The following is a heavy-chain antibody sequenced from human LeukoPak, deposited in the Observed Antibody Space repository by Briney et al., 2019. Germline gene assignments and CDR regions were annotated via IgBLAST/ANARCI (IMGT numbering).Heavy chain of an antibody. J-gene: IGHJ4*02. CDR2: ISGSDGNT. CDR3: AKDRGPTTVTTVDY. CDR1: GFTFSSYA. D-gene: IGHD4-17*01. V-gene: IGHV3-23*01. Sequence: GGSLRLSCAASGFTFSSYAMSWVRQAPGKGLEWVSGISGSDGNTYYADSVKGRFTISRDSSKNTLYLQMNSLRAEDTAVYYCAKDRGPTTVTTVDYWGQGTLVTVSS.